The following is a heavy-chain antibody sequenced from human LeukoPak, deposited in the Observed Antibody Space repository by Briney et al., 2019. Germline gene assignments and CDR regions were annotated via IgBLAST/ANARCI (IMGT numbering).Heavy chain of an antibody. Sequence: PGGSLRLSCAASGFTVSTYYMTWVRQAPGKGLECVSDIYSGGSTYYADSVKGRFTVSRDKNTLYLQMNSLRAEDTAMYYCARGLGYCTSTTCLLPFDYWGQGTLVTVSS. J-gene: IGHJ4*02. D-gene: IGHD2-2*01. CDR3: ARGLGYCTSTTCLLPFDY. CDR2: IYSGGST. CDR1: GFTVSTYY. V-gene: IGHV3-53*01.